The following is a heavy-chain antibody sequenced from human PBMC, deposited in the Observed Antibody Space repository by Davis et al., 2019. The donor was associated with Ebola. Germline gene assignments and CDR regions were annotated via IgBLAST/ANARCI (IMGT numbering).Heavy chain of an antibody. CDR1: GFTFSSYW. CDR2: IKQDGSEK. J-gene: IGHJ4*02. Sequence: GGSLRLSCAASGFTFSSYWMSWVRQAPGKGLEWVANIKQDGSEKYYVDSVKGRFTISRDNAKNSLYLQMNSLGAEDTAVYYCAREGTIRGSYYMNWGQGTLVTVSS. D-gene: IGHD1-26*01. CDR3: AREGTIRGSYYMN. V-gene: IGHV3-7*03.